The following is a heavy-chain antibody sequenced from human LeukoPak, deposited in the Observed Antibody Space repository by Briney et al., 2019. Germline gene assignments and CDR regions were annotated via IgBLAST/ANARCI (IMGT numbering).Heavy chain of an antibody. D-gene: IGHD6-19*01. CDR2: MNPNSGAT. CDR1: GYTFSGYY. J-gene: IGHJ4*02. CDR3: ARDGSGSGWYFFDY. V-gene: IGHV1-2*02. Sequence: ASVKVSCKTSGYTFSGYYMHWVRQAPGQGLEWMGLMNPNSGATNYEQKFQGRVSLTRDMSISTAYLELTSVTSDDTAVYYCARDGSGSGWYFFDYRGQGTLVTVSS.